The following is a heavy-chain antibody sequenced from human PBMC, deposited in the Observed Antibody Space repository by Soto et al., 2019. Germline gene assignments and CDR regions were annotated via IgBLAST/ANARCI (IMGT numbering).Heavy chain of an antibody. D-gene: IGHD1-7*01. V-gene: IGHV4-31*03. CDR1: GGSISSGGYY. J-gene: IGHJ4*02. CDR2: IYYSGST. CDR3: ARAYNWNYDNRYYFDY. Sequence: SETLSLTCTVSGGSISSGGYYWSWIRQHPGKGLEWIGYIYYSGSTYYNPTLKSRVTISVDTSKNQFSLKLSSVTAADTAVYYCARAYNWNYDNRYYFDYWGQGTLVTVSS.